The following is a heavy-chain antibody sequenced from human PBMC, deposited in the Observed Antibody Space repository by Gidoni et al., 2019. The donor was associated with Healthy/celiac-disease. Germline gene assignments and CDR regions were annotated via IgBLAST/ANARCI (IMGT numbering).Heavy chain of an antibody. CDR3: ARLESSGWLRGVDY. J-gene: IGHJ4*02. CDR2: ISPGDSDT. D-gene: IGHD6-19*01. CDR1: GYSVTSYG. Sequence: EVQLVQSGAEVKQPGESLKMSCKGSGYSVTSYGIGWVRQMPGKCLEWMGIISPGDSDTRSIPSFQGQVPISADKSISTAYLQWRSLKASDTAMYYCARLESSGWLRGVDYWGQGTLVTVSS. V-gene: IGHV5-51*01.